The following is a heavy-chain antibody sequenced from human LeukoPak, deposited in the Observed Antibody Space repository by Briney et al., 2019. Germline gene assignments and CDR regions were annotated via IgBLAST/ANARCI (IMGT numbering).Heavy chain of an antibody. D-gene: IGHD3-16*01. J-gene: IGHJ4*02. Sequence: DTLSLTCTVSGGSISSYYWSWIRQPPGKGLEWIGYIYYSGSTNYNPSLKSRVTISVDTSKNQFSLKLSSVTAADTAVYYCASIGKLGYWGQGTLVTVSS. CDR1: GGSISSYY. CDR3: ASIGKLGY. CDR2: IYYSGST. V-gene: IGHV4-59*07.